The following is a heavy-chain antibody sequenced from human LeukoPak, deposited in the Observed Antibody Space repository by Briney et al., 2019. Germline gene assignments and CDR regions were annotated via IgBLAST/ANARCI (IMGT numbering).Heavy chain of an antibody. CDR2: IYYSGNT. Sequence: PSEALSLTCTVSGGSISSYYWSWIRQPPGKGLEWIGYIYYSGNTYYNPSLKSRVTISVDTSKNQFSLKVNSVTAADTAVYYCARDTGAAISTFDIWGQGTVVTVSS. CDR1: GGSISSYY. D-gene: IGHD5-12*01. J-gene: IGHJ3*02. CDR3: ARDTGAAISTFDI. V-gene: IGHV4-59*01.